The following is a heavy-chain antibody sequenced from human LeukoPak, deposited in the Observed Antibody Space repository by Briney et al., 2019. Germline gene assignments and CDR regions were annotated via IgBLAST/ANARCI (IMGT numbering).Heavy chain of an antibody. V-gene: IGHV4-4*02. D-gene: IGHD3-10*01. CDR1: GGSISSSNW. J-gene: IGHJ6*02. Sequence: SETLSLTCAVSGGSISSSNWWSWVRQPPGKGLEWIGEIYHSGSTNYNPSLKSRVTISVDTSKNQFSLKLSSVTAADTAVYYCARHGLDFGGGLNYYYGMDVWGQGTTVTVSS. CDR3: ARHGLDFGGGLNYYYGMDV. CDR2: IYHSGST.